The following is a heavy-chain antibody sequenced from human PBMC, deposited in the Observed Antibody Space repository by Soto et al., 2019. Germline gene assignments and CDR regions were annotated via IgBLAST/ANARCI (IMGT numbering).Heavy chain of an antibody. D-gene: IGHD3-10*01. CDR2: INVANGDT. Sequence: AASVKVSCKASGYTLTAYPIHWVRQAPGQRLEWMGWINVANGDTGYSQKFQGRVTVTRDTSASTVYMELSSLTSEDTAVYYCARKDYYGAGVYYFDLWGQGTLVTVSS. V-gene: IGHV1-3*01. CDR3: ARKDYYGAGVYYFDL. J-gene: IGHJ4*02. CDR1: GYTLTAYP.